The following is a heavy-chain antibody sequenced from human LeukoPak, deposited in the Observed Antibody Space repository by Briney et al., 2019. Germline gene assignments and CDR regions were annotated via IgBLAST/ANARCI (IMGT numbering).Heavy chain of an antibody. V-gene: IGHV4-34*01. D-gene: IGHD6-19*01. CDR2: ITYRGNT. J-gene: IGHJ4*02. CDR1: GPFETYY. Sequence: SETLSLTCAAYGPFETYYWTLVRQPPGKGLEWIGEITYRGNTNYNPSLESRLRISVDRTKQQFYLTLTSVTAADTAVYYCAGYGGDWYPESWGQGTLVTISS. CDR3: AGYGGDWYPES.